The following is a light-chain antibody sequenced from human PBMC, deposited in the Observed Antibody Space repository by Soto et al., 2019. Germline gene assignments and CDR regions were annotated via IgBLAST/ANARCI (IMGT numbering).Light chain of an antibody. V-gene: IGLV1-47*01. Sequence: QSVLTQPPSASGTPGQRVTISCSGSSSNIGSNYVYWYQQLPGTAPKLVIYRNNQRPSGVPDRFSGSKSGTSASLAISGLRSDDEAEYYCAAWDDSLSALLFGGGTKLTVL. J-gene: IGLJ2*01. CDR2: RNN. CDR1: SSNIGSNY. CDR3: AAWDDSLSALL.